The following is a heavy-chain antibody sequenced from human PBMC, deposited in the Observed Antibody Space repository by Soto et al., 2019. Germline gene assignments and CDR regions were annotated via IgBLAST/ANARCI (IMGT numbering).Heavy chain of an antibody. CDR3: ARHRRETGTYAQPLDS. D-gene: IGHD1-1*01. Sequence: SEALSLTCAVYVGSFSGYYWCWFREPAGKGLEWIGSISYGGSTYYIPSLKSRVTMSVDTSTNQLSLNLNSVTAADTALYFCARHRRETGTYAQPLDSWGQGTLVTVSS. V-gene: IGHV4-39*01. CDR1: VGSFSGYY. J-gene: IGHJ4*02. CDR2: ISYGGST.